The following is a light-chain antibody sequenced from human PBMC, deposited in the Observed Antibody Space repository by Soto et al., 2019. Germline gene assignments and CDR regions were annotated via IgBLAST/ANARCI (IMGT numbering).Light chain of an antibody. CDR3: QQYNRYPLT. J-gene: IGKJ4*01. CDR2: YAS. CDR1: QSVGSW. Sequence: DIQMTQSPSTLSASVGDRVTITCRASQSVGSWLAWYQQKPGKAPKVLIYYASNLESGVPSRFSCSGSGTEFTLTISSLQPDDFATYYCQQYNRYPLTFGGGTKVEIK. V-gene: IGKV1-5*01.